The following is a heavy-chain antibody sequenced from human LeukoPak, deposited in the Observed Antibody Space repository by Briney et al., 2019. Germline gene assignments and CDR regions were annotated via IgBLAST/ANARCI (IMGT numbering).Heavy chain of an antibody. CDR3: TKSGHLGSYYTAYFDF. CDR1: GFTFSDNA. V-gene: IGHV3-9*01. D-gene: IGHD3-10*01. J-gene: IGHJ4*01. CDR2: ISWNADTI. Sequence: GGSLRLSCAASGFTFSDNAMHWVRQAPGKGLEWVSGISWNADTIGYADSVKGRFTISRDSAKNTVYLQMNSLELEDTALYYCTKSGHLGSYYTAYFDFWGHGTLVTVSS.